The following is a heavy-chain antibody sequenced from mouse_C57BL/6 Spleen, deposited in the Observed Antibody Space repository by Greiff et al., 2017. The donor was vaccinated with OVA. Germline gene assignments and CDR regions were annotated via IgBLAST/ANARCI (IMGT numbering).Heavy chain of an antibody. CDR3: AREGDYGTWFAY. CDR2: INPGSGGT. D-gene: IGHD1-1*01. J-gene: IGHJ3*01. Sequence: VQLQQSGAELVRPGTSVKVSCKASGYAFTNYLIEWVKQRPGQGLEWIGVINPGSGGTNYNEKFKGKATLTADKSSSTAYMQLSSLTSEDSAVYFCAREGDYGTWFAYWGQGTLVTVSA. CDR1: GYAFTNYL. V-gene: IGHV1-54*01.